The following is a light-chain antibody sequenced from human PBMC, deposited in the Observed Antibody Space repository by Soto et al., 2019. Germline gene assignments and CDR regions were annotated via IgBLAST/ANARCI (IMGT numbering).Light chain of an antibody. J-gene: IGLJ1*01. Sequence: QSALTQPASVSGSPGQSITISCTGTSSDVGGHNYVSWYQQYPGKAPKLMIYEVTNRPSGVSDRFSGSKSGNTASLTISGLQPEDEADYYCSSYTSSHTHMYVFGIGTNVTVL. CDR2: EVT. CDR3: SSYTSSHTHMYV. V-gene: IGLV2-14*01. CDR1: SSDVGGHNY.